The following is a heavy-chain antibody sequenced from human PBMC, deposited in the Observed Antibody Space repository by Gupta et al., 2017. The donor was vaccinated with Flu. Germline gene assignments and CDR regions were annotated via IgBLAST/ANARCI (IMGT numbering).Heavy chain of an antibody. CDR2: IRGGDGST. CDR3: VKGAWLDY. V-gene: IGHV3-23*01. D-gene: IGHD5-12*01. CDR1: GFAFRTFD. J-gene: IGHJ4*02. Sequence: VQLLESGGGLAQPGESRRLSCADSGFAFRTFDMSWVRQTPGKGLDWVSIIRGGDGSTYYADSVKGRFTVSKDSSRNILYLQMSSLRAEDTAIYYCVKGAWLDYWGQGALVTVSS.